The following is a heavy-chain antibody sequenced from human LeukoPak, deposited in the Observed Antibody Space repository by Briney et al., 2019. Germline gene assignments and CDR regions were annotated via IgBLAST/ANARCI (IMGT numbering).Heavy chain of an antibody. V-gene: IGHV4-34*01. CDR2: INHSGST. CDR3: ARGWSVSYPFFDY. CDR1: GGSFSGYY. D-gene: IGHD1-26*01. Sequence: SETLSLTCAVYGGSFSGYYWSWIRQPPGKGLEWIGEINHSGSTNYNPSLKSRVTISVDTSKNQFSLKLSSVTAADTAVYYCARGWSVSYPFFDYWGQGTLVTVSS. J-gene: IGHJ4*02.